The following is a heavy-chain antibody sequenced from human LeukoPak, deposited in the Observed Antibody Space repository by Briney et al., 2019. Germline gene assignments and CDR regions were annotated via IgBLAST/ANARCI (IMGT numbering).Heavy chain of an antibody. J-gene: IGHJ4*02. CDR3: ARASGVPAATPDTSPFDY. CDR1: GGTFSSYA. CDR2: IIPIFGTA. Sequence: SVKVSCKASGGTFSSYAISWVRQAPGQGLEWMGGIIPIFGTANYARKFQGRVTITADESTSTAYMELSSLRSEDTAVYYCARASGVPAATPDTSPFDYWGQGTLVTVSS. V-gene: IGHV1-69*13. D-gene: IGHD2-2*01.